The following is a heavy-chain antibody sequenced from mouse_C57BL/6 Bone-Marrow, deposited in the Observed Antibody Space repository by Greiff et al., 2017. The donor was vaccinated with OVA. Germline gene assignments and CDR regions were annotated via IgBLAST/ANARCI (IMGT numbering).Heavy chain of an antibody. Sequence: EVQLQQSGPELVKPGASVKISCKASGYTFTDYYMNWVKQSHGKSLAWIGDINPNKGGTRYNQKFKGKAILTVDKSSSTASLELRSLTSEYSAVYYCARGMRWLLRGSMDYWGQGTSVTVSS. CDR3: ARGMRWLLRGSMDY. CDR1: GYTFTDYY. V-gene: IGHV1-26*01. CDR2: INPNKGGT. D-gene: IGHD2-3*01. J-gene: IGHJ4*01.